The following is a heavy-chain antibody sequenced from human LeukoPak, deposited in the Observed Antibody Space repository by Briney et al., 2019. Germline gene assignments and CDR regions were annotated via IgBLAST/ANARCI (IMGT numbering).Heavy chain of an antibody. Sequence: SVKVSCKASGGTFSSYAISWVRQAPGQGLEWTGGVIPIFGTANYAQKFQGRVTITTDESTSTAYMELSSLRSEDTAVYYCASKYCSSTSCSPGGYFDLWGRGTLVTVSS. D-gene: IGHD2-2*01. CDR3: ASKYCSSTSCSPGGYFDL. CDR1: GGTFSSYA. CDR2: VIPIFGTA. V-gene: IGHV1-69*05. J-gene: IGHJ2*01.